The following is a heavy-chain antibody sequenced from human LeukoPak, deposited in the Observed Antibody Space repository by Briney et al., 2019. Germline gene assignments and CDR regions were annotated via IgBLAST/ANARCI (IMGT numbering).Heavy chain of an antibody. V-gene: IGHV1-3*03. CDR1: GYTFTSYA. Sequence: ASVKVSCKASGYTFTSYAMHWVRQAPGQRLEWMAWINVDSGNTKYSQEFQGRVTITRDTSASTAYMELSSLRSEDMAVYYCARDDFWSGLDYWGQGTLVTVSS. J-gene: IGHJ4*02. CDR3: ARDDFWSGLDY. D-gene: IGHD3-3*01. CDR2: INVDSGNT.